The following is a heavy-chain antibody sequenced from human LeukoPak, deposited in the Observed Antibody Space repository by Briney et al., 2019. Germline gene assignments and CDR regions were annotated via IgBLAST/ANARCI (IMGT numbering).Heavy chain of an antibody. CDR2: INHSGST. V-gene: IGHV4-34*01. D-gene: IGHD6-19*01. J-gene: IGHJ4*02. CDR3: ARFKRAGGWSYFDY. CDR1: GGSFSGYY. Sequence: PSETLSLTCAVYGGSFSGYYWSWIRQPPGKGLEWIGEINHSGSTNYNPSLKSRVTISVDTSKNQFSLKLSSVTAADTAVYYCARFKRAGGWSYFDYWGQGTLVTVSS.